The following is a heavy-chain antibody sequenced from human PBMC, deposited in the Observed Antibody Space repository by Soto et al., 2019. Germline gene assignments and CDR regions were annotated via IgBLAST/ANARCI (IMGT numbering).Heavy chain of an antibody. D-gene: IGHD2-2*01. V-gene: IGHV4-34*01. Sequence: SETLSLTCAFYFVSFSGYDWSWSRLPPGTGLEWIGEINHSGSSNSNPSLKSRVTISVDTSKNQFSLKLTSVTAAGTAVYYCASQGGDIVLVPAAHGHYYGMDVWGQGTTVT. CDR1: FVSFSGYD. CDR2: INHSGSS. CDR3: ASQGGDIVLVPAAHGHYYGMDV. J-gene: IGHJ6*02.